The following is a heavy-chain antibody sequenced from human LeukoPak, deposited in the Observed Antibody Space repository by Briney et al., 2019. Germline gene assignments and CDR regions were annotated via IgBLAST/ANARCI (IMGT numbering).Heavy chain of an antibody. Sequence: GGSLRLSCAASGFTFSRYAMSWVRQAPGKELEWVSIIYSGGNTYYADSVKGRFTISRDISKNTVSLQMNSLRAEDTAVYYCTRVRIEVAGWVPFDYWGQGTLVSVSS. V-gene: IGHV3-66*01. CDR1: GFTFSRYA. CDR2: IYSGGNT. CDR3: TRVRIEVAGWVPFDY. J-gene: IGHJ4*02. D-gene: IGHD6-19*01.